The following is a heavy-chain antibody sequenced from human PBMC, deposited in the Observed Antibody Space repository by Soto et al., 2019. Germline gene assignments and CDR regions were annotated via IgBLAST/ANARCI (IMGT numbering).Heavy chain of an antibody. J-gene: IGHJ4*02. V-gene: IGHV4-34*01. Sequence: SETLSLTCAVYGGSFSGYYWSWIRQPPGKGLEWIGEINHSGSTNYNPSLKSRVTISVYTSKNQFSLKLSSVTVEDTAVYYCATQDFRGTTGTTWGQGTLVTVSS. CDR1: GGSFSGYY. CDR3: ATQDFRGTTGTT. CDR2: INHSGST. D-gene: IGHD1-1*01.